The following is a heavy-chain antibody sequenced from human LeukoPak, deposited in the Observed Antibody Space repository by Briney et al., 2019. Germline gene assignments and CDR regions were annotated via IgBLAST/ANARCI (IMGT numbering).Heavy chain of an antibody. D-gene: IGHD2-21*01. Sequence: PGRSLRLSCAASGPTFSRYGIHSVRQAPGKGLEWVAFIRYEGTNKEYADSVKGRFTISRDNSKNTVYLLMNSLRAEDTAVYYCAKDHTLRAGDRDAFDIWGQGTMVTVSS. CDR1: GPTFSRYG. CDR2: IRYEGTNK. J-gene: IGHJ3*02. CDR3: AKDHTLRAGDRDAFDI. V-gene: IGHV3-30*02.